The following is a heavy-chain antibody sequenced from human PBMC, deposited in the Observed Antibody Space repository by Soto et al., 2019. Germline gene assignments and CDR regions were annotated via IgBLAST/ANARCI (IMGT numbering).Heavy chain of an antibody. V-gene: IGHV3-23*01. CDR3: AKGRTVGTS. Sequence: EVQLLESGGGLVQPGGSLRLSCAASGFIFRSYAMSWVRQAPGTGLEWVSAISDNGDTTYYVDSVKGRFTISRDNSKNILYLQMNSLRAEVTALYYCAKGRTVGTSWGQGTLVTVSS. J-gene: IGHJ5*02. CDR2: ISDNGDTT. CDR1: GFIFRSYA. D-gene: IGHD1-1*01.